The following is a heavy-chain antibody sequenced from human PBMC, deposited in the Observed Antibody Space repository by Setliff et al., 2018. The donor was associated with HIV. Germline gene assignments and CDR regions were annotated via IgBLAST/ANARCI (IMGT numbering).Heavy chain of an antibody. CDR2: IYYSGST. CDR3: ASLTTDRFLEWLFVY. Sequence: PSETLSLTCTVSGGSISSSSYYWGWIRRPPGKGLEWIGSIYYSGSTYYNPSLKTRVTISVDTSKNQFSLKLSSVTAADTAVYYCASLTTDRFLEWLFVYWGQGTLVTVSS. D-gene: IGHD3-3*01. V-gene: IGHV4-39*01. J-gene: IGHJ4*02. CDR1: GGSISSSSYY.